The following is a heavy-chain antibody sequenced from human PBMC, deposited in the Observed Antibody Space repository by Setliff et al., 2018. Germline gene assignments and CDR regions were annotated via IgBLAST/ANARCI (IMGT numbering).Heavy chain of an antibody. Sequence: SVKVSCKASGGTFSSYAISWVRQAPGQGLEWMGGIIPIFGTANYAQKFQGRVTITTDESTSTAYMELSSLRSEDTAVYYCARELYDSSGYYNYFDYWGQGTLVTVSS. CDR3: ARELYDSSGYYNYFDY. J-gene: IGHJ4*02. CDR1: GGTFSSYA. CDR2: IIPIFGTA. V-gene: IGHV1-69*05. D-gene: IGHD3-22*01.